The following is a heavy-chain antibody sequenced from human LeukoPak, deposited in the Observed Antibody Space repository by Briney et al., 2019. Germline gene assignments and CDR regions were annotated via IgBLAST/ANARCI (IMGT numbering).Heavy chain of an antibody. D-gene: IGHD3-22*01. CDR2: IYYSGST. Sequence: SETLSLTCTVSGGSLSSYYWSWIRQPPGKGQEWIGYIYYSGSTNYNPSLKSRVTISVDTSKNQFSLKLSSVTAADTAVYYCARDKLSTHYYDSSGHNWFDPWGQGTLVTVSS. V-gene: IGHV4-59*01. CDR1: GGSLSSYY. CDR3: ARDKLSTHYYDSSGHNWFDP. J-gene: IGHJ5*02.